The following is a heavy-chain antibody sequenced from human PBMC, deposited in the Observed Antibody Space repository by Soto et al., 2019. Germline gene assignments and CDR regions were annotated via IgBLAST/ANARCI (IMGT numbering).Heavy chain of an antibody. Sequence: GGSLRLSCAASGFTFSSYGMHWVRQAPGKGLEWVAVISYDGSNKYYADSVKGRFTISRDNSKNTLYLQMNSLRAEDTAVYYCARDYYHDSSGYYYYDAFDIWGQGTMVTVSS. CDR2: ISYDGSNK. J-gene: IGHJ3*02. V-gene: IGHV3-30*03. D-gene: IGHD3-22*01. CDR3: ARDYYHDSSGYYYYDAFDI. CDR1: GFTFSSYG.